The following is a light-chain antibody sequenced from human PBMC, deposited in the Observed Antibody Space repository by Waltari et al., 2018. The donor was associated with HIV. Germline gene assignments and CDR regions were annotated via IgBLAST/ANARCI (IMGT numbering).Light chain of an antibody. CDR3: QQYNNWPPWT. J-gene: IGKJ1*01. CDR1: QGVSSN. CDR2: GAS. V-gene: IGKV3-15*01. Sequence: EILMTQSPATLSVSPGERATLSCRASQGVSSNLAWYQQKPGQAPRLLIYGASTRATGSPARFSGSGSGTEFTLTISSLQSEDFAVYYCQQYNNWPPWTFGQGTKVEIK.